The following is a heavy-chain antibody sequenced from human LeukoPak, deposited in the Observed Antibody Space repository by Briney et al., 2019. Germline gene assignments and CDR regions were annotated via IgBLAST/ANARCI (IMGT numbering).Heavy chain of an antibody. CDR1: GFTFSSYE. Sequence: EPGESLRLSCAASGFTFSSYEMYWVRQVPGKGLEWVSYISSTGSTKYYADSVKGRFTISRDNAKNPLYLQMNSLRAEDTAVYYCATLTVASPFDYWGQGALVTVSS. V-gene: IGHV3-48*03. D-gene: IGHD5-12*01. J-gene: IGHJ4*02. CDR3: ATLTVASPFDY. CDR2: ISSTGSTK.